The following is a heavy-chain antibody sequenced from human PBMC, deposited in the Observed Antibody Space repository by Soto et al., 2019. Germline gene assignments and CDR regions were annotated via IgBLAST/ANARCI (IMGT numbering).Heavy chain of an antibody. V-gene: IGHV3-30*18. D-gene: IGHD3-3*01. CDR3: AKDRQRFLEWFQYYYGMDV. Sequence: SCKASGYTFSSYGMHWVRQAPGKGLEWVAVISYDGSNKYYADSVKGRFTISRDNSKNTLYLQMNSLRAEDTAVYYCAKDRQRFLEWFQYYYGMDVWGQGTTVTVSS. J-gene: IGHJ6*02. CDR1: GYTFSSYG. CDR2: ISYDGSNK.